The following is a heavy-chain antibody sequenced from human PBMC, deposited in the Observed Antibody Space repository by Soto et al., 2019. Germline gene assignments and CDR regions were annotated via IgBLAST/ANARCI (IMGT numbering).Heavy chain of an antibody. CDR1: GYTFTSYG. D-gene: IGHD3-10*01. CDR2: ISAYNGNT. Sequence: QVQLVQSGAEVKKPGASVKVSCKASGYTFTSYGISWVRQAPGQGLEWMGWISAYNGNTNYAQKLQGRVTMTTDTATSTAYMELRSLRSDDTAVYYCAREALLWLYYYYGMDVWGQGTTVTVSS. V-gene: IGHV1-18*01. CDR3: AREALLWLYYYYGMDV. J-gene: IGHJ6*02.